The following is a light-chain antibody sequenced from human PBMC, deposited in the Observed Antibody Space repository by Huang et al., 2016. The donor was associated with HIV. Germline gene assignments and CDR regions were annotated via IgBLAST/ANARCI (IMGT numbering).Light chain of an antibody. Sequence: IQLTQSPSSLSASVGDRVTITCRASQAISSYLAWYQQKPGKVPKLLLYAASTLQTGVPSRFSGSGSETDFTLTISSLQPEDFATYYCQQLNNSPLTFGGGTKVEIK. J-gene: IGKJ4*01. CDR2: AAS. V-gene: IGKV1-9*01. CDR1: QAISSY. CDR3: QQLNNSPLT.